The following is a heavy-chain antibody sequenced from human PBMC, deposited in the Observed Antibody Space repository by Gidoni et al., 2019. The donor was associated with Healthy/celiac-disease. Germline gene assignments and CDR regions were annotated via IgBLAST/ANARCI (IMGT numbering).Heavy chain of an antibody. CDR1: GHSFTSYC. V-gene: IGHV5-51*01. J-gene: IGHJ6*02. CDR3: ARHADGYGHGFDYYYYGMDV. D-gene: IGHD5-18*01. CDR2: IYPGDSDT. Sequence: DVQLLQSGAEVKRPGQSLQISCQGSGHSFTSYCIGWVRQMPGKRLEWMGLIYPGDSDTRYSPSFQGQVTISADKSISTAYLQWSSLKASDTAMYYCARHADGYGHGFDYYYYGMDVWGQGTTVTVSS.